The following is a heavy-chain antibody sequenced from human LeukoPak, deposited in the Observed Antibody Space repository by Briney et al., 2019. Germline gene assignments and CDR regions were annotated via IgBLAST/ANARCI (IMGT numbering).Heavy chain of an antibody. D-gene: IGHD4-17*01. CDR3: ASLATVTHDFDY. Sequence: SETLSLTCTVSGGSISSYYWSWIRQPPGNGLEWIGYIYYSGSTNYNPSLKSRVTISVDTSKNQFSLKLSSVTAADTAVYYCASLATVTHDFDYWGQGTLVTVSS. V-gene: IGHV4-59*01. J-gene: IGHJ4*02. CDR1: GGSISSYY. CDR2: IYYSGST.